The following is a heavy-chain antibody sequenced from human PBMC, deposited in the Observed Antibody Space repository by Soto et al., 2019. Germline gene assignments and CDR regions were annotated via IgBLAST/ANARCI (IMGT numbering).Heavy chain of an antibody. V-gene: IGHV3-30-3*01. D-gene: IGHD2-15*01. CDR3: ARDGYAELGSAPEPFDY. CDR1: GFTFSSYA. CDR2: ISYDGSNK. J-gene: IGHJ4*02. Sequence: GGSLRLSCAASGFTFSSYAMHWVRQAPGKGLEWVAVISYDGSNKYYADSVKGRFTISRDNSKNTLYLQMNSLRAEDTAVYYCARDGYAELGSAPEPFDYWGQGTLVTVSS.